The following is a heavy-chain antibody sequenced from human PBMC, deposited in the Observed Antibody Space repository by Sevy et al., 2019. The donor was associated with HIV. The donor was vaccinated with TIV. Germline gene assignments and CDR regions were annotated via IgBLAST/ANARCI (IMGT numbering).Heavy chain of an antibody. CDR1: GFTFSNYA. J-gene: IGHJ4*02. V-gene: IGHV3-30*04. Sequence: GGSLRLSCAASGFTFSNYAMHWVRQAPGKGLEWVAVISYDGSNKYYADSVKGRFTISRDNSKNRLYLQMNSLRAEDTAVYYCARVDEQRWLRLYYFDYWGQGTLVTVSS. CDR3: ARVDEQRWLRLYYFDY. D-gene: IGHD5-12*01. CDR2: ISYDGSNK.